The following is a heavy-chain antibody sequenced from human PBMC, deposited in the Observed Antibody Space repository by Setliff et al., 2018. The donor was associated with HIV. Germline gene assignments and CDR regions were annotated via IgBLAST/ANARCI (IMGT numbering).Heavy chain of an antibody. CDR1: GFTFDDYG. CDR3: ARALPPSTFFRGRWFDP. Sequence: GGSLRLSCAASGFTFDDYGMSWVRQAPGKGLEWVSGINWNGGSTGYAASVKGRFTISRDNAKNSLYLQMNSLRAEDTALYYCARALPPSTFFRGRWFDPWGQGTLVTVSS. J-gene: IGHJ5*02. V-gene: IGHV3-20*04. D-gene: IGHD3-10*01. CDR2: INWNGGST.